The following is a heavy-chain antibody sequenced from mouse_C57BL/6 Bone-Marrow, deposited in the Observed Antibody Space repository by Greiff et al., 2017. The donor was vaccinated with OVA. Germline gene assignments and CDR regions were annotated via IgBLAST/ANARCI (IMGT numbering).Heavy chain of an antibody. CDR2: ISDGGSYT. D-gene: IGHD2-12*01. CDR3: AREGGYYSSCDY. J-gene: IGHJ2*01. Sequence: EVHLVESGGGLVKPGGSLKLSCAASGFTFSSYAMSWVRQTPEKRLEWVASISDGGSYTYYPDNVKGRFTISRDNAKNNLYLQMSHLKSEDTAMYYCAREGGYYSSCDYWGQGTTLTVSS. V-gene: IGHV5-4*01. CDR1: GFTFSSYA.